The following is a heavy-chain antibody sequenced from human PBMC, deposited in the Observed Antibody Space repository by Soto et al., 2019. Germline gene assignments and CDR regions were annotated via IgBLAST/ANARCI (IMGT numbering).Heavy chain of an antibody. Sequence: QVQLQESGPGLVKPSETLSLTCAVSGGSISISNWWSWVRQTPGKGLEWIGQIHHSGSTNYSLSLTSRVTISVDKSKNQFSRKMNSVTAADTAVYYCARGGYYFYMDVWGKGTTVTVSS. D-gene: IGHD1-26*01. J-gene: IGHJ6*03. CDR2: IHHSGST. V-gene: IGHV4-4*02. CDR3: ARGGYYFYMDV. CDR1: GGSISISNW.